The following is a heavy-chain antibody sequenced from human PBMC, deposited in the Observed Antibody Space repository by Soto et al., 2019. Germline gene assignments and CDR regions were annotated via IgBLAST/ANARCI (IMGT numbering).Heavy chain of an antibody. Sequence: QVQLVESGGGAAQPGRSLRLSCAASGFSFSIYGMHWVRQAPGKGLQWVAAISYDGRERYYADSVKGRFTISSDNSNNTLYLQXXXXXXXXTAVYYCANDAVSGSRRFPSNSYGMDVWGQGARVTVSS. CDR1: GFSFSIYG. J-gene: IGHJ6*02. V-gene: IGHV3-30*18. D-gene: IGHD3-10*01. CDR3: ANDAVSGSRRFPSNSYGMDV. CDR2: ISYDGRER.